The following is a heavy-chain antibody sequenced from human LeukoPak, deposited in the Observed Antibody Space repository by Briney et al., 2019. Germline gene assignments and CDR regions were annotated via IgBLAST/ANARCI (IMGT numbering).Heavy chain of an antibody. CDR3: ANLMYDYVWGSYRFPSLDGDY. CDR1: GFTFSSYA. Sequence: GGSLRLSCAASGFTFSSYAMSWVRQAPGKGLEWVSAISGSGGSTYYADPVKGRFTISRDNSKNTLYLQMNSLRAEDTAVYYCANLMYDYVWGSYRFPSLDGDYWGQGTLVTVSS. J-gene: IGHJ4*02. D-gene: IGHD3-16*02. CDR2: ISGSGGST. V-gene: IGHV3-23*01.